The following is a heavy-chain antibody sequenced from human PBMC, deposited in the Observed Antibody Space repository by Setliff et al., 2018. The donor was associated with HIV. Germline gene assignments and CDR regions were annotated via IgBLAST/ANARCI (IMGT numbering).Heavy chain of an antibody. D-gene: IGHD2-8*01. CDR2: ISIHTGNT. Sequence: ASVKVSCKASGGTFSNYAISWVRQAPGQGLEWMGWISIHTGNTNYAEKVQDRVTVTADTSTSTVYMELRSLSYDDTAVYYCVRDKNIILRGGSYFYMDVWGKGTTVTVSS. CDR1: GGTFSNYA. J-gene: IGHJ6*03. V-gene: IGHV1-18*01. CDR3: VRDKNIILRGGSYFYMDV.